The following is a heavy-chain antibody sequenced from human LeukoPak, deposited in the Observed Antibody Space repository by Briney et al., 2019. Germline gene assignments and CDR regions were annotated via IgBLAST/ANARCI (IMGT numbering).Heavy chain of an antibody. CDR3: AKGGSSGWYLSNWFDP. J-gene: IGHJ5*02. V-gene: IGHV3-23*01. Sequence: GGSLRLSCAASGFTFSSYAMSWVRQAPGKGLEWVSSIGGSGGSTYYADSVKGRFTISRDNSKNTLYLQMNSLRAEDTALYYCAKGGSSGWYLSNWFDPWGQGTLVTVSS. CDR2: IGGSGGST. CDR1: GFTFSSYA. D-gene: IGHD6-19*01.